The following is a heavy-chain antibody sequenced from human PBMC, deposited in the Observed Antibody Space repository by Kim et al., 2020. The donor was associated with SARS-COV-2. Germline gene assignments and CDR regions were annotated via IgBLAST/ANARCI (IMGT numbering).Heavy chain of an antibody. V-gene: IGHV3-11*06. CDR3: ARGQPWGRSMQWLTPNDY. Sequence: KGRFTISRDNAKNSLYLQMNSLRAEDTAVYYCARGQPWGRSMQWLTPNDYWGQGTLVTVSS. D-gene: IGHD6-19*01. J-gene: IGHJ4*02.